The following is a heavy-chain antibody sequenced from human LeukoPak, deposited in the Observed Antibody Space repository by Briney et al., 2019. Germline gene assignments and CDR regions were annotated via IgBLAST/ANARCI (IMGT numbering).Heavy chain of an antibody. CDR3: TSFFETN. D-gene: IGHD2/OR15-2a*01. V-gene: IGHV3-30-3*01. Sequence: GGSLRLSCAASGFTFSSYAMSWVRQAPGKGLEWVAVISYDGSNKYHADSVKGRFTISRDSAKNTVYLHMNSLRVEDTAVYYCTSFFETNWGQGTLVTVSS. CDR1: GFTFSSYA. CDR2: ISYDGSNK. J-gene: IGHJ4*02.